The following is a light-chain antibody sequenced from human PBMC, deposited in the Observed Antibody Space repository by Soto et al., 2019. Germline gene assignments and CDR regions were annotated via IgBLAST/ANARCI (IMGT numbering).Light chain of an antibody. CDR2: EVT. CDR1: SSDVGSYDL. CDR3: CSYAGSSSYA. V-gene: IGLV2-23*02. J-gene: IGLJ1*01. Sequence: QSVLTPPASVSGSPGQSITISCTGTSSDVGSYDLVSWYQQHPGKAPKLMIYEVTKRPTGVSNRFSGSKSGNTASLTISGLQAEDEADYSCCSYAGSSSYAFGTGTKVTVL.